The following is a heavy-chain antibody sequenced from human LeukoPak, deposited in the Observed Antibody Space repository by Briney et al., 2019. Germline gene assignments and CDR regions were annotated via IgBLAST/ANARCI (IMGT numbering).Heavy chain of an antibody. J-gene: IGHJ4*02. V-gene: IGHV4-59*08. Sequence: SETLSLTCTVSGGSISSYYWSWIRQPPGKGLEWIGYIYYSGSTNYNPSLKSRVTISVDTSKNQFSLKLSSVTAADTAVYYCARVGDGNFDYWGQGSLVTVSS. CDR3: ARVGDGNFDY. CDR2: IYYSGST. CDR1: GGSISSYY.